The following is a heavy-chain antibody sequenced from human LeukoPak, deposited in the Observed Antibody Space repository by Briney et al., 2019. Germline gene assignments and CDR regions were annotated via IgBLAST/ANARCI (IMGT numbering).Heavy chain of an antibody. CDR1: GGTFSSYA. CDR3: ARGTTIGGSRYFDY. D-gene: IGHD3-10*01. Sequence: VASVTVSCKASGGTFSSYAISWVRQAPGQGLEWMGGIIPIFGTANYAQKFQGRVTITADESTSTAYMELSSLRSEDTAVYYCARGTTIGGSRYFDYWGQGTLVTVSS. J-gene: IGHJ4*02. CDR2: IIPIFGTA. V-gene: IGHV1-69*13.